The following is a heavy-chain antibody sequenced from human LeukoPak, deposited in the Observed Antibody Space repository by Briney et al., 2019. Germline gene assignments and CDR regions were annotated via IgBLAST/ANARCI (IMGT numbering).Heavy chain of an antibody. CDR1: GFTFSSYS. CDR3: VRDAGYNWNDGGDY. D-gene: IGHD1-1*01. CDR2: ISSSSSYI. J-gene: IGHJ4*02. V-gene: IGHV3-21*01. Sequence: GGSLRLSCAASGFTFSSYSMNWVRQAPGKGLEWVSSISSSSSYIYYTDSVKGRFTISRDNAKNSPYLQMNSLRAEDTAVYYCVRDAGYNWNDGGDYWGQGTLVTVSS.